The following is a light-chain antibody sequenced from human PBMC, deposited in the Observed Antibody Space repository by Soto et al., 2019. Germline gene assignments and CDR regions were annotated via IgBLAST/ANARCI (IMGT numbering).Light chain of an antibody. Sequence: QSALTQPASVSGSPGQSITISCTGTSSDVGGYNYVSWYQQHPGKAPKLLIKNNDQRPSGVPDRFSGSKSGTSASLAISGLRSEDEADYYCAAWDDRLNDLVFGGGTKLTVL. CDR1: SSDVGGYNY. CDR3: AAWDDRLNDLV. V-gene: IGLV2-14*01. CDR2: NND. J-gene: IGLJ2*01.